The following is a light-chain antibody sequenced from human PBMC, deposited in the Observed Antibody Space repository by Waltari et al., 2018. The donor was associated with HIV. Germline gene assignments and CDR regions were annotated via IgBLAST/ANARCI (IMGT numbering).Light chain of an antibody. V-gene: IGLV2-8*01. CDR3: SSYAGSSTLM. Sequence: QSALTQPPSASGSPGQSVTISCTGTSSDVGGYNFVSWYQQHPGKAPKLLIFEATKRPSGVPDRFSGSKSGNTASLTVSGLQAEDEADYYFSSYAGSSTLMFGGGTKLTVL. CDR2: EAT. CDR1: SSDVGGYNF. J-gene: IGLJ3*02.